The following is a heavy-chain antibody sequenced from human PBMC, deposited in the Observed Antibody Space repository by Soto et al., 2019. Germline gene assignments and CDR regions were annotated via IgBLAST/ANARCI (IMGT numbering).Heavy chain of an antibody. CDR2: IIPIFGTT. J-gene: IGHJ5*02. V-gene: IGHV1-69*01. CDR3: ARAVGLVGVPAATNWFDP. Sequence: QVKLVQSGAEVKKPGPSVKVTCKASGGTFSSYAIRWVRQAPGQGLAWMGGIIPIFGTTNYPQKFQGRVTITADESTSTAYRDLSGVRSADTVVYYCARAVGLVGVPAATNWFDPWGQGTLVTVSS. CDR1: GGTFSSYA. D-gene: IGHD2-2*01.